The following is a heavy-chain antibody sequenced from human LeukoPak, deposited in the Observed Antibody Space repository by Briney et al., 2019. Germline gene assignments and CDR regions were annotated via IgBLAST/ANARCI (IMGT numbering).Heavy chain of an antibody. CDR1: GGSISNYY. D-gene: IGHD1-26*01. J-gene: IGHJ6*02. V-gene: IGHV4-59*01. Sequence: SETLSLTCTVSGGSISNYYWSWIRQPPGKGLEWIGYIYYSGSTNYDPSLKSRVTISVDTSKNQFSLKLSSVTAADTAVYYCARVGGTNYYYYGMDVWGQGTTVTVSS. CDR2: IYYSGST. CDR3: ARVGGTNYYYYGMDV.